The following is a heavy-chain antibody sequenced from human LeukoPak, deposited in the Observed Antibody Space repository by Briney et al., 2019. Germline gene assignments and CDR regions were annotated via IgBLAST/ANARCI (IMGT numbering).Heavy chain of an antibody. J-gene: IGHJ4*02. Sequence: SETLSLTCTVSGGSIISSYYWGWIRQPPGKGLELIGTISYSGSTYDNPSLKSRVTISVDTSKNQFSLRLNSVTAADTAVYYCATAIPFHSWGRGTLVTVSS. V-gene: IGHV4-39*07. CDR3: ATAIPFHS. D-gene: IGHD2-21*02. CDR1: GGSIISSYY. CDR2: ISYSGST.